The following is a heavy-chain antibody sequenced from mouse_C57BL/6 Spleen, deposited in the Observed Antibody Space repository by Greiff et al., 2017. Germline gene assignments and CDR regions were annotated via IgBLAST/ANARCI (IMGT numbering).Heavy chain of an antibody. CDR2: ISSGGSYT. V-gene: IGHV5-6*01. Sequence: EVKLVESGGDLVKPGGSLKLSCAASGFTFSSYGMSWVRQTPDKRLEWVATISSGGSYTSYPDSVKGRFTISRDNAKNTLYLQMSSLKSEDTAMYYCARHRNYDYDGDFDYWGQGTTLTVSS. D-gene: IGHD2-4*01. CDR1: GFTFSSYG. CDR3: ARHRNYDYDGDFDY. J-gene: IGHJ2*01.